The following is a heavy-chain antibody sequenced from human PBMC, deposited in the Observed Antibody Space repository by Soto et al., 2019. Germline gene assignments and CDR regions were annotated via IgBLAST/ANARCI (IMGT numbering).Heavy chain of an antibody. CDR2: MNPNSGNT. J-gene: IGHJ6*02. V-gene: IGHV1-8*01. Sequence: ASVKVSCKASGYTFTSYDINWVRQATGQGLEWMGWMNPNSGNTGYAQKFQGRVTMTRNTSISTAYMELSSLRSDDTAVYYCARDRGAGCSSTSCYYYYGMDVWGQGTTVTVSS. D-gene: IGHD2-2*01. CDR3: ARDRGAGCSSTSCYYYYGMDV. CDR1: GYTFTSYD.